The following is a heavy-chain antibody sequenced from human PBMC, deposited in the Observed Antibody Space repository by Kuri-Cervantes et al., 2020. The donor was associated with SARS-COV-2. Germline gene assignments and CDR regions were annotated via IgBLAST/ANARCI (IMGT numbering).Heavy chain of an antibody. CDR2: ISAYNLKT. CDR3: ARDRWDAILDY. Sequence: ASVKVSCKASGYIFTSYGIRWVRQAPGQGLEWMGWISAYNLKTIYAQKVQDRVTMTVDTSTGTAFMEMRSLRPDDTAVYYCARDRWDAILDYWGQGTLVTVSS. CDR1: GYIFTSYG. D-gene: IGHD1-26*01. J-gene: IGHJ4*02. V-gene: IGHV1-18*04.